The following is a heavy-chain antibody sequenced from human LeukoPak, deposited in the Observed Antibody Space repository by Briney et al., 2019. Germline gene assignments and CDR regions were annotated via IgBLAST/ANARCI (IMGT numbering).Heavy chain of an antibody. CDR1: GFTLNSYA. J-gene: IGHJ4*02. D-gene: IGHD7-27*01. V-gene: IGHV3-23*01. CDR2: ISGTGGSV. CDR3: AKDGGLWVSAHWGDS. Sequence: GGSLRLSCAASGFTLNSYAMNWVRQAPGKGLEWVSSISGTGGSVYYAVSVKGRFTISRDHSKNILYLQMNSLRADDTAVYYCAKDGGLWVSAHWGDSWGRGTLVTVSS.